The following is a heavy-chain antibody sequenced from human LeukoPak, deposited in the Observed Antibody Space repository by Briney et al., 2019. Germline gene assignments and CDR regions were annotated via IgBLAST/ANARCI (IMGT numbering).Heavy chain of an antibody. CDR3: AKDMSSSSSSYFDY. D-gene: IGHD6-6*01. CDR2: ISWDGGST. CDR1: GFTFDDYA. Sequence: PGGSLRLSCAASGFTFDDYAMHWVRQAPGKGLEWVPLISWDGGSTYYADSVKGRFTISRDNSKNSLYLQMNSLRAEDTALYYCAKDMSSSSSSYFDYWGQGTLVTVSS. V-gene: IGHV3-43D*03. J-gene: IGHJ4*02.